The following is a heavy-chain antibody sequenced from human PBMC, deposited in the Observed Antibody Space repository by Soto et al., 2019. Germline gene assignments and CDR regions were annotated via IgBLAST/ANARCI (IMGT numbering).Heavy chain of an antibody. V-gene: IGHV3-48*01. CDR3: AKDIGSGYPHYYYGMDV. Sequence: QTSETLSLTCTVSGGSISSTTYYWGWMRQPPGKGLEWVSYISSSSSTIYYADSVKGRFTISRDNAKNSLYLQMNSLRAEDTALYYCAKDIGSGYPHYYYGMDVWGQGTTVTVSS. CDR1: GGSISSTT. D-gene: IGHD3-3*01. J-gene: IGHJ6*02. CDR2: ISSSSSTI.